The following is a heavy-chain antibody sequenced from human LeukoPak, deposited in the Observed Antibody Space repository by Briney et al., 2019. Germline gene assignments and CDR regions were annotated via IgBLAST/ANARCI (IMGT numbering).Heavy chain of an antibody. Sequence: GGSLRLSCAASGFTFRTSAFSWVRQSPGRGLEWVSTVGTDSDTYYADSVKGRFTISRDNSKNTVYLQMTGLRADDTAVYYCAKKTPGIHPFDSWRQGTLVTVSP. V-gene: IGHV3-23*01. J-gene: IGHJ4*02. CDR2: VGTDSDT. CDR3: AKKTPGIHPFDS. CDR1: GFTFRTSA. D-gene: IGHD6-13*01.